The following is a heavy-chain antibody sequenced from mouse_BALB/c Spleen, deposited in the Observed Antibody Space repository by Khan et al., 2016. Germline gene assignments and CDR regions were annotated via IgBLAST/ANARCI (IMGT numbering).Heavy chain of an antibody. CDR2: INTNTGEP. V-gene: IGHV9-3*02. CDR1: GYTFTNYG. J-gene: IGHJ2*01. Sequence: QIQLVQSGPELKKPGETVKISCRASGYTFTNYGMNWVKQAPGKGFKWMGWINTNTGEPTYAEVFKGRIAFSLETSASIVYLLINNLKNEDAAAEVGANAGGEHGLPGYWGQGTTLTVSS. D-gene: IGHD2-13*01. CDR3: ANAGGEHGLPGY.